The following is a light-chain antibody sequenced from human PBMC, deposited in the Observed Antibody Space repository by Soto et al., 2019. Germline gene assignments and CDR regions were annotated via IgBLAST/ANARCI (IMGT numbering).Light chain of an antibody. CDR2: GAS. CDR3: QQSNRLPLT. J-gene: IGKJ1*01. CDR1: QIVSSN. V-gene: IGKV3-15*01. Sequence: IVISQSASTLSVSTGERATPSCGASQIVSSNLAWYQQKPGQGPRLLIYGASSRATGIPARFSGSGSATEFTLTISSLQSEDLAVYFCQQSNRLPLTFGQGTKVDIK.